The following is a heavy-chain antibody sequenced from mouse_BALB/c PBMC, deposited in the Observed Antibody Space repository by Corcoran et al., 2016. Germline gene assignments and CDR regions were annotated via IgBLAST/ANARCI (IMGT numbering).Heavy chain of an antibody. J-gene: IGHJ2*01. CDR2: INPRSGGT. V-gene: IGHV1-18*01. Sequence: EVLLQQSGPELVKPGTSVKIPCKASGYTFTDYNMDWVKQSHGKSLEWMGDINPRSGGTIYNQTFKGKATLTVDKSSSTAYMELRSLTSEDTAVYYWARWGITTFDYWGQGTTVAVSS. D-gene: IGHD1-1*01. CDR1: GYTFTDYN. CDR3: ARWGITTFDY.